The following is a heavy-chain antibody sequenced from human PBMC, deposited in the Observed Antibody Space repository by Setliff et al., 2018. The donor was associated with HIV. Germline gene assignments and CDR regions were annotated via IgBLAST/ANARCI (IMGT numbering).Heavy chain of an antibody. CDR3: ARHDITLVRGLV. CDR2: IYYTGIP. J-gene: IGHJ6*02. V-gene: IGHV4-59*08. CDR1: GGLINSHY. Sequence: PSETLSLTCTVSGGLINSHYWSWIRQPPGKGLEWVGLIYYTGIPTYNPSLSSRVTISVDTSKNLFSLKVNSVTAADTAVYYCARHDITLVRGLVWGQGTTVTVSS. D-gene: IGHD3-10*01.